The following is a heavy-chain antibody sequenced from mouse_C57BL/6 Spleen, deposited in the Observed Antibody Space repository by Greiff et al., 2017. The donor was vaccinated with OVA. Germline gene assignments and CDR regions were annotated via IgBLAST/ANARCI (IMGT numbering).Heavy chain of an antibody. CDR1: GYTFTSYW. D-gene: IGHD4-1*01. CDR3: ALGPFDY. V-gene: IGHV1-69*01. Sequence: QVQLQQPGAELVMPGASVKLSCKASGYTFTSYWMPWVKQRPGQGLEWIGEIDPSDSYTNYNQKFKGKSTLTVDKSSSTAYMQLSSLTSEDSAVYYCALGPFDYWGQGTTLTVSS. CDR2: IDPSDSYT. J-gene: IGHJ2*01.